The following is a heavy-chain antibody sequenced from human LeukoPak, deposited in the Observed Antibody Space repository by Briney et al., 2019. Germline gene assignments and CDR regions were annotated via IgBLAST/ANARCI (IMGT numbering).Heavy chain of an antibody. CDR1: GFTFSSYA. CDR3: ARPAYCGGDCYAQFDY. Sequence: GRSLRLSCAASGFTFSSYAMHWVRQAPGKGLEWVAVISYDGSNKYYADSVKGRFTISRDNSKNTLYLQMNSLRVEDTAVYYCARPAYCGGDCYAQFDYWGQGTLVTVSS. V-gene: IGHV3-30-3*01. D-gene: IGHD2-21*01. CDR2: ISYDGSNK. J-gene: IGHJ4*02.